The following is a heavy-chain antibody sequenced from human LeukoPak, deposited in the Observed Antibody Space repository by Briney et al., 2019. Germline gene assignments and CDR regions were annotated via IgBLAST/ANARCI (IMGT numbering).Heavy chain of an antibody. J-gene: IGHJ4*02. CDR3: ATGRGSTSIYEY. CDR1: GFTFSSCG. D-gene: IGHD2-2*01. Sequence: PGGSLRLSCAASGFTFSSCGMSWVRQAPGKGLEWVSFMSAGGGSTYYADSVKGRFTMSRDTSKNTLYLEMNSLRDGDTAAYYCATGRGSTSIYEYWGQGTLVSVSS. V-gene: IGHV3-23*01. CDR2: MSAGGGST.